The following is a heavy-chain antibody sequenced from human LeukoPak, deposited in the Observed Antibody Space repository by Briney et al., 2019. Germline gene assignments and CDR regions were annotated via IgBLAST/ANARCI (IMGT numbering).Heavy chain of an antibody. Sequence: SETLSLTCTVSGGSISSGGYYWSWIRQHPGKGLEWIGYIYYSGSTYYNPSLKSRVTISVDTSKNQFSLKLSSVTAADTAVYYRARQSGESDWFDPWGQGTLVTVSS. V-gene: IGHV4-31*03. CDR1: GGSISSGGYY. CDR2: IYYSGST. D-gene: IGHD5-12*01. J-gene: IGHJ5*02. CDR3: ARQSGESDWFDP.